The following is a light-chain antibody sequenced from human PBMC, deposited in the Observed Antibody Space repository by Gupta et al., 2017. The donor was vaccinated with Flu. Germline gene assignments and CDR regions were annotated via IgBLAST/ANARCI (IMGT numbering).Light chain of an antibody. J-gene: IGKJ1*01. CDR1: QSVSSN. CDR2: GAS. Sequence: ETVMTQSPATLSVSPGERATLSCRASQSVSSNLAWYQQKPGQAPRLLIYGASTRATGIPATFSGSGSGTEFTLAISSLQSEDFAVYYCQQYHQWPRTFGQGTKVEIK. CDR3: QQYHQWPRT. V-gene: IGKV3-15*01.